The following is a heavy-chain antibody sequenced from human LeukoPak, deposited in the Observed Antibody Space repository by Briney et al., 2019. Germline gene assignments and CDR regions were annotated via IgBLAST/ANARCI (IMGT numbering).Heavy chain of an antibody. CDR3: ARDSKKGYYFDY. J-gene: IGHJ4*02. CDR1: GYTFTDYY. Sequence: ASVKVSCKTSGYTFTDYYIHWVRQAPGQGLEWMGWISAYNGNTNYAQKLQGRVTMTTDTSTSTAYMELRSLRSDDTAVYYCARDSKKGYYFDYWGQGTLVTVSS. V-gene: IGHV1-18*04. CDR2: ISAYNGNT.